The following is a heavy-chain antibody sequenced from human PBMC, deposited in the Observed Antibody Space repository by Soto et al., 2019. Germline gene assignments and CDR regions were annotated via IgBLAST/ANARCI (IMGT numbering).Heavy chain of an antibody. CDR2: ISSSSSTT. J-gene: IGHJ4*02. D-gene: IGHD2-21*02. Sequence: GGSLRLSCAASGFTFSSCSMNWIRQAPGKGLEWVSYISSSSSTTYYADSVKGRFTISRDNAKNSLYLQMHSLRDGDTAVYYCARVKVVTATDFWGQGTLVTVSS. CDR1: GFTFSSCS. V-gene: IGHV3-48*02. CDR3: ARVKVVTATDF.